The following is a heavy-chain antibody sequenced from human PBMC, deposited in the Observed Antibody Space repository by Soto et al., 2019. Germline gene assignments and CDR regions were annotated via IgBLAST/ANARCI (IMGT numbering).Heavy chain of an antibody. V-gene: IGHV4-30-4*01. D-gene: IGHD6-19*01. Sequence: SETLSLTCTVSGGSISSGDYYCSWIRQPPGEGLGWIGYIYCRGSTYYNPSLKRRVTISVDTSKNQYALKLRSVTAADTAMYYCASARPWYSRGWHKCYYHYGMDVWGQGTTVTVSS. CDR1: GGSISSGDYY. CDR3: ASARPWYSRGWHKCYYHYGMDV. J-gene: IGHJ6*02. CDR2: IYCRGST.